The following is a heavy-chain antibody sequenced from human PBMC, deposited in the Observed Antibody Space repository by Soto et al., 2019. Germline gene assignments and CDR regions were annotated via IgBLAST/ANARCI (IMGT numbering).Heavy chain of an antibody. J-gene: IGHJ3*02. Sequence: EVQLVESGGGLVQTGGSLRLSCAASGFTFSSYAMIWVRQAPGKGLEWVSKISSGGIDTYYADSVKGRFTTSRDNAKSTLHLQMNSLRAEDTAVYYCAREWFGESICGQGTMVTVSS. D-gene: IGHD3-10*01. CDR1: GFTFSSYA. CDR2: ISSGGIDT. V-gene: IGHV3-48*01. CDR3: AREWFGESI.